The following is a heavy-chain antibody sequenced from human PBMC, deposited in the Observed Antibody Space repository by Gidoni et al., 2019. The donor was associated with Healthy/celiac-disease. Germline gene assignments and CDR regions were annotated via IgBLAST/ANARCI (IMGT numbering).Heavy chain of an antibody. Sequence: QVQLQQGGAGLLKPSETLSLACAVYGGSFSGYYWSWIRQPPGKGLEWIGEINHSGSTNYNPSLKSRVTISVDTSKNQFSLKLSSVTAADTAVYYCASTYEGDRTFDYWGQGTLVTVSS. CDR2: INHSGST. CDR3: ASTYEGDRTFDY. CDR1: GGSFSGYY. J-gene: IGHJ4*02. D-gene: IGHD5-12*01. V-gene: IGHV4-34*01.